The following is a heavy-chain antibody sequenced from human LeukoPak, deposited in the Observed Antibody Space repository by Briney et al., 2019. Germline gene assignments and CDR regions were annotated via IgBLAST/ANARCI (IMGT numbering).Heavy chain of an antibody. CDR1: GGSFSGYY. V-gene: IGHV4-34*01. J-gene: IGHJ5*02. CDR3: ARAPSSGYSFDP. Sequence: SETLSLTCAVYGGSFSGYYWSWIRQPPGKGREWIGEINHSGSTNYNPSLKSRVTISVDTSKNQFSLKLSSVTAADTAVYYCARAPSSGYSFDPWGQGTLVTVSS. CDR2: INHSGST. D-gene: IGHD3-22*01.